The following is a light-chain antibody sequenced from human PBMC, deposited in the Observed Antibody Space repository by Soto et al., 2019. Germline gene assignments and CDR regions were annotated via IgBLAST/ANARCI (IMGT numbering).Light chain of an antibody. CDR2: GAS. Sequence: EIVMTQSPATLSVSPGERATLSCRASQSVSSNLAWYQQKPGQAPRLLIYGASTMATGIPARFSGSGSGTEFTLTISSLQSEYFAVYYCQQYNNWPLLTFGGGTKVEIK. V-gene: IGKV3-15*01. J-gene: IGKJ4*01. CDR1: QSVSSN. CDR3: QQYNNWPLLT.